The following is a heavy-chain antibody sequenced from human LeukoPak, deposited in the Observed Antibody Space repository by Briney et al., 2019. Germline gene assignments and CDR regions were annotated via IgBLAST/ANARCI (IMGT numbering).Heavy chain of an antibody. Sequence: PSETLSLTCTVSGGSISGFSWSWIRHPAGKALEWLGRVYASGSAKYNPSLGSRVTMSMDPSRNHFSLKLYFVTAADTAVYYCVSSNIVDRLTNEPPLDRWGQGTLVTVSS. J-gene: IGHJ4*02. CDR1: GGSISGFS. CDR2: VYASGSA. D-gene: IGHD5-12*01. V-gene: IGHV4-4*07. CDR3: VSSNIVDRLTNEPPLDR.